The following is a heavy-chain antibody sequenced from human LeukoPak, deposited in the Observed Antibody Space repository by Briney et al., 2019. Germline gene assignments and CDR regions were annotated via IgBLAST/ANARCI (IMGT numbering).Heavy chain of an antibody. Sequence: GRSLRLSCAASGSTFSSYGFHWVRQAPGKGLEWVAVIWHDGSNKFYAESVKGRFTVSRDNSKSTVYLQMDSMRAEDTAVYYCARDHLRDEAFDIWGQGTMVTVSS. CDR2: IWHDGSNK. CDR1: GSTFSSYG. J-gene: IGHJ3*02. CDR3: ARDHLRDEAFDI. V-gene: IGHV3-33*08.